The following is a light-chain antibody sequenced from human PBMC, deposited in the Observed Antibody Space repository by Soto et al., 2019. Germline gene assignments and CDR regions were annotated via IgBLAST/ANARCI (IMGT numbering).Light chain of an antibody. CDR3: QHYRRNTWS. CDR2: GAS. V-gene: IGKV1-5*01. CDR1: QSVGTW. Sequence: DTQVTQSPASLSASVGDRVTITCRASQSVGTWVAWYQQKPGKAPKLLIYGASNLESGVPSRFSGSGSGTEFTLTITTLQPDDFATYFCQHYRRNTWSFGPGTKVDI. J-gene: IGKJ1*01.